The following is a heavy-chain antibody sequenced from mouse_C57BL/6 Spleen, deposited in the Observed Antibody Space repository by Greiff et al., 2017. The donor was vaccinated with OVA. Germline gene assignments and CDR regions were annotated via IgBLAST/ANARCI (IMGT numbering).Heavy chain of an antibody. CDR3: ARVYYGNYWFAY. Sequence: QVQLQQPGAELVRPGSSVKLSCKASGYTFTSYWMHWVKQRPIQGLEWIGNIDPSDSETHYNQKFKDKATLTVDKSSSTAYMQLSSLTSEDSAVYYCARVYYGNYWFAYWGQGTLVTVSA. J-gene: IGHJ3*01. CDR1: GYTFTSYW. CDR2: IDPSDSET. D-gene: IGHD2-1*01. V-gene: IGHV1-52*01.